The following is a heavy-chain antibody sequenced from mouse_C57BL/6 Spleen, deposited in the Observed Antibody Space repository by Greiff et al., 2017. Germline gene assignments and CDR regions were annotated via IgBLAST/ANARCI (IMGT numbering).Heavy chain of an antibody. CDR2: IRSKSNNYAT. J-gene: IGHJ1*03. CDR1: GFSFNTYA. D-gene: IGHD1-1*01. CDR3: VRQGGLYYYGSPWYFDV. Sequence: EVQVVESGGGLVQPKGSLKLSCAASGFSFNTYAMNWVRQAPGKGLEWVARIRSKSNNYATYYADSVKDRFTISRDDSESMLYLQMNNLKTEDTAMYYCVRQGGLYYYGSPWYFDVWGTGTTVTVSS. V-gene: IGHV10-1*01.